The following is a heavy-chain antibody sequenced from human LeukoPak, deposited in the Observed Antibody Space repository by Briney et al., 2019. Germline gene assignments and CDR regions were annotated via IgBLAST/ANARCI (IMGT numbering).Heavy chain of an antibody. J-gene: IGHJ3*02. V-gene: IGHV1-69*13. Sequence: SVKVSCKASGGTFSSYAISWVRQAPGQGLEWMGGIIPIFGTANYAQKFQGRVTITADESTSTAYMELSSLRSEDTAVYYCARGGNDGLYYYDSSGYYYPYAFDIWGQGTMVTVSS. CDR2: IIPIFGTA. CDR3: ARGGNDGLYYYDSSGYYYPYAFDI. CDR1: GGTFSSYA. D-gene: IGHD3-22*01.